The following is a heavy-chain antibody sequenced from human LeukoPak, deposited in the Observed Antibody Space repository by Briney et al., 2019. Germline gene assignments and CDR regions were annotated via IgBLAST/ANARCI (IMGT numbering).Heavy chain of an antibody. J-gene: IGHJ4*02. D-gene: IGHD2-15*01. CDR3: ARVGYCSGGSCYDFDY. Sequence: GSLRLSCAASGFTFSSYAMHWVRQAPGKGLEWVAVIWYDGSNKYYADSVKGRFTISRDNSKNTLYLQMNSLRAEDTAVYYCARVGYCSGGSCYDFDYWGQGTLVTVSS. CDR2: IWYDGSNK. V-gene: IGHV3-33*08. CDR1: GFTFSSYA.